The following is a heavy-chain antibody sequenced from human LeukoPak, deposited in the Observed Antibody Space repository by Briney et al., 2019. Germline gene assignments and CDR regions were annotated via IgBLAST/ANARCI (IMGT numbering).Heavy chain of an antibody. CDR2: INPNSGGT. J-gene: IGHJ4*02. V-gene: IGHV1-2*02. D-gene: IGHD2-2*02. CDR3: ARALIVVVPAAIDY. CDR1: GYTFTGYY. Sequence: ASVKVSCKASGYTFTGYYMHWVRQAPGQGLEWMGWINPNSGGTNYAQKFQGRVTMTRDTSISTAYMELSRLRSDDTAVYYCARALIVVVPAAIDYWGQGTLVTVSS.